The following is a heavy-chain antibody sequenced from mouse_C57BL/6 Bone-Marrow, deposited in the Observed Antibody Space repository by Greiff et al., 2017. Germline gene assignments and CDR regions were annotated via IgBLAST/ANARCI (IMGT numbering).Heavy chain of an antibody. D-gene: IGHD1-1*01. CDR3: ARYTTLLAYSRDY. Sequence: EVPLQQSGPVLVKPGASVKMSCKASGYTFTDYYMNWVKQSHGKSLEWIGVINPYNGGTSYTQKFKGKATLTVDKSSSTAYMELNSLTSEDSAIYYCARYTTLLAYSRDYWGQGTTLTVSS. J-gene: IGHJ2*01. CDR2: INPYNGGT. CDR1: GYTFTDYY. V-gene: IGHV1-19*01.